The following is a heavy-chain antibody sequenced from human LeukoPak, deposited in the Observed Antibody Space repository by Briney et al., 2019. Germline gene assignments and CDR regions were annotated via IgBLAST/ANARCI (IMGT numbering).Heavy chain of an antibody. CDR3: ARAAYYDFWSAQGYYYYMDV. J-gene: IGHJ6*03. CDR1: GGSISSYY. CDR2: IYTSGST. V-gene: IGHV4-4*07. D-gene: IGHD3-3*01. Sequence: SETLSLTCTVSGGSISSYYWSWLRQPAGKGLEWIGRIYTSGSTNYNPSLKSRVTMSVDTSKNQFSLKLSSVTAADTAVYFCARAAYYDFWSAQGYYYYMDVWGKGTTVTVSS.